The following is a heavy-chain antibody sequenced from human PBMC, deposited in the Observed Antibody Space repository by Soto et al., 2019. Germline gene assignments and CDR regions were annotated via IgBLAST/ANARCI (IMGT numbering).Heavy chain of an antibody. J-gene: IGHJ3*01. CDR1: GFTFSSYW. Sequence: EVQLEESGGGFVQAGGSLRLSCAASGFTFSSYWMHWVRQAPGKGLLWVSRLNSDASTINYADSVKGRFTIYRDNTKNIIYLQMNSLRTEDTAGYYCARGGGTQLWFLLYHCGQGTMVTVSS. CDR3: ARGGGTQLWFLLYH. CDR2: LNSDASTI. D-gene: IGHD5-18*01. V-gene: IGHV3-74*01.